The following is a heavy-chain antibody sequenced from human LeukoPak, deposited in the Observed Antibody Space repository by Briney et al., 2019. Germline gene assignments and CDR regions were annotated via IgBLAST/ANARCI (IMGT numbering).Heavy chain of an antibody. D-gene: IGHD1-1*01. Sequence: GGSLRLSCAASGLTFSSYAMSWVRQAPGKGLEWVSAISGSGGSTYYADSVEGRFTISRDNSKNTLYLQMNSLRAEDTAVYYSAKDPEQLLYYFDYWGQGTLVTVSS. J-gene: IGHJ4*02. CDR2: ISGSGGST. V-gene: IGHV3-23*01. CDR3: AKDPEQLLYYFDY. CDR1: GLTFSSYA.